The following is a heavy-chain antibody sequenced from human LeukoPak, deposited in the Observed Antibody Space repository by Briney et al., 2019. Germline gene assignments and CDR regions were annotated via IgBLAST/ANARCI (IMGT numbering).Heavy chain of an antibody. CDR3: AREGGSSGYSYGYNWFAP. J-gene: IGHJ5*02. D-gene: IGHD5-18*01. V-gene: IGHV7-4-1*02. CDR1: GYIFTSYA. Sequence: ASVKVSCKASGYIFTSYAMNWVRQAPGQGLEWMGWINTNTGNPTYAQDFTGRFVFSLDTSVNTAYLQISSLKVDDTAVYYCAREGGSSGYSYGYNWFAPWGQGTLVTVSS. CDR2: INTNTGNP.